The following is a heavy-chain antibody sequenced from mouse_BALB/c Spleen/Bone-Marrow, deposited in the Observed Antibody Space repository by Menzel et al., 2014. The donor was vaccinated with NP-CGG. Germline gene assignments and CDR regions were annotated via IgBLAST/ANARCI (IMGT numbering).Heavy chain of an antibody. CDR2: INPSNGGT. CDR3: SRGRRDALDY. Sequence: QVQLKDSGAELVKPGASAKLSCKASGYTFTSYYMYWVKQRPGQGLEWFGEINPSNGGTNFNEKFKNKATLTVDKSSSTASMQLSSLTSEDSAVYYCSRGRRDALDYWGQGTSVTVSS. J-gene: IGHJ4*01. CDR1: GYTFTSYY. V-gene: IGHV1S81*02.